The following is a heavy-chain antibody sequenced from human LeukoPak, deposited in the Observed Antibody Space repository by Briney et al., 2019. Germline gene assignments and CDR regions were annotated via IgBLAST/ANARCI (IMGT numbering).Heavy chain of an antibody. CDR1: GFTFSNAW. D-gene: IGHD3-10*01. Sequence: SGGSLRLSCAASGFTFSNAWMSWVRQAPGKGLEWVGRIKSKTNGGTTDYAAPVKGRFTISRDDSKNTLYLQMNSLKTEDTAVYYCTTERWFGELPLRSFDYWGQGTLVTVSS. CDR3: TTERWFGELPLRSFDY. CDR2: IKSKTNGGTT. J-gene: IGHJ4*02. V-gene: IGHV3-15*01.